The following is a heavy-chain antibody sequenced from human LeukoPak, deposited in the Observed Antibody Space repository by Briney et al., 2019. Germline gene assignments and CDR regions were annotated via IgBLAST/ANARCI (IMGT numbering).Heavy chain of an antibody. D-gene: IGHD3-10*01. CDR1: GFTFSSYS. CDR3: ARDLTYGSGRTDY. CDR2: ISSSSSYI. J-gene: IGHJ4*02. V-gene: IGHV3-21*01. Sequence: GGSLRLSCAASGFTFSSYSMNWVRQAPGKGLEWVSSISSSSSYICYADSVKGRFTISRDNAKNSLYLQMNSLRAEDTAVYYCARDLTYGSGRTDYWGQGTLVTVSS.